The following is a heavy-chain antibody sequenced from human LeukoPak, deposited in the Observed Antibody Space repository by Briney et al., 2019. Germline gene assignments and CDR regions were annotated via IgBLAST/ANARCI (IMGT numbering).Heavy chain of an antibody. CDR3: ARETRSGGSLLRGNWFDP. CDR1: GYSISSGYY. CDR2: IYHSGNT. V-gene: IGHV4-38-2*02. D-gene: IGHD2-15*01. J-gene: IGHJ5*02. Sequence: SETLSLTCTVSGYSISSGYYWGWIRQPPGKGLEWIGSIYHSGNTYYKSSLKSRVTISADTSKNQFSLKLRSVTTTDTAVYYCARETRSGGSLLRGNWFDPWGQGTLVTVSS.